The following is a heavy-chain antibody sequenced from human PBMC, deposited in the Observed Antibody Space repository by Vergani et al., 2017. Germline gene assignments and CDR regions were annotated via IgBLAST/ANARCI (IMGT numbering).Heavy chain of an antibody. J-gene: IGHJ5*02. V-gene: IGHV5-51*01. CDR3: ARSFDSSGWYDWFDP. CDR2: IYPGDSDT. Sequence: EVQLVQSGAEVKKPGESLKISCKGSGYSFTSYWIGWVSQMPGKGLEWMGIIYPGDSDTRYSPSFQGQVTISADKSISTAYLQWSSLKASDTAMYYCARSFDSSGWYDWFDPWGQGTLVTVSS. CDR1: GYSFTSYW. D-gene: IGHD6-19*01.